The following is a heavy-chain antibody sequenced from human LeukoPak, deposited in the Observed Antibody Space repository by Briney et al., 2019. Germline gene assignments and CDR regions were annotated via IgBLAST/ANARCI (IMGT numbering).Heavy chain of an antibody. CDR1: GFTFSSYG. CDR2: ISYDGSNK. CDR3: AAHTSAGTWAFDI. V-gene: IGHV3-30*03. D-gene: IGHD6-13*01. Sequence: GGSLRLSCAASGFTFSSYGMHWVRHAPGKGLEWVAVISYDGSNKYYADSVKGGFTISRDNSKNTLYLQMNSLRAEDTAVYYCAAHTSAGTWAFDIWGQGTMVTVSS. J-gene: IGHJ3*02.